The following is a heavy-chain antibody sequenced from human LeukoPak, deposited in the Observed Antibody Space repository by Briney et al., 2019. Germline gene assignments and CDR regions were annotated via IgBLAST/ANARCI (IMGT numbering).Heavy chain of an antibody. Sequence: GASVKVSCKASGYTFTSYGISWVRQAPGQGLEWMGWISAYNGNTNYAQKLQGRVTMTTDTSTSTAYMELRSLRSDDTAVYYYARGPPVYGGSCYGYWGQGTLVTVSS. D-gene: IGHD2-15*01. CDR3: ARGPPVYGGSCYGY. J-gene: IGHJ4*02. V-gene: IGHV1-18*01. CDR2: ISAYNGNT. CDR1: GYTFTSYG.